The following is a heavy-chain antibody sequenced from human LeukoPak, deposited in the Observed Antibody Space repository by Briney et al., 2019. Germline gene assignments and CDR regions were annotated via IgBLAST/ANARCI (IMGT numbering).Heavy chain of an antibody. CDR2: INPHTDGT. CDR1: GYTFTGYY. D-gene: IGHD6-6*01. V-gene: IGHV1-2*02. Sequence: GASVKVSCKASGYTFTGYYMNWVRQAPGQGLEWMGWINPHTDGTNYAQKFQGRVTMTRDTSISTAYMELSRLRSDDTAVYYCARESSIEARCLDYWGQGTLVTVSS. CDR3: ARESSIEARCLDY. J-gene: IGHJ4*02.